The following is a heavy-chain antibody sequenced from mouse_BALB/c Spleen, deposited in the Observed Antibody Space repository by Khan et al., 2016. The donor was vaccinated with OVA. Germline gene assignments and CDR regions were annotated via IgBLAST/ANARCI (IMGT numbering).Heavy chain of an antibody. CDR3: VRSGSYYRYDRYFDV. Sequence: QVQLKQSGAELARPGASVKMSCKASGYTFTTYTMHWVKQRPGQGLEWIGYINPSNGYTNYNQKFKDKATLTAAKSSSTAYMQLSSLTSEDSAVXYCVRSGSYYRYDRYFDVWGAGTTVTVSS. V-gene: IGHV1-4*01. CDR2: INPSNGYT. CDR1: GYTFTTYT. J-gene: IGHJ1*01. D-gene: IGHD2-14*01.